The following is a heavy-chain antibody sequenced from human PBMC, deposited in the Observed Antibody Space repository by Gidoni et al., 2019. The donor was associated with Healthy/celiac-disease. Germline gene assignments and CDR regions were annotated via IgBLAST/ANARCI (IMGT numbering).Heavy chain of an antibody. D-gene: IGHD3-22*01. CDR1: GFTFSSYA. Sequence: EVQLLESGGGLVQPGGSLRLSCAASGFTFSSYAMSWVRQAPGKGREWVSAISGSGGSTYYADSVKGRFTISRDNSKNTLYLQMNSLRAEDTAVYYCAKVGWNYYDSTGYYFDYWGQGTLVTVSS. V-gene: IGHV3-23*01. CDR3: AKVGWNYYDSTGYYFDY. J-gene: IGHJ4*02. CDR2: ISGSGGST.